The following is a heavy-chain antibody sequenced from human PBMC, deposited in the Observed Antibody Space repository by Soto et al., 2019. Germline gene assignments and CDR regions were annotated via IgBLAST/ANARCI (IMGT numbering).Heavy chain of an antibody. Sequence: EVQLLESGGGLVQPGGSLRLSCVAFGFTFNSLAMSWVRQAPGKGLDWVSGISGSGATTYYADSVKGRFTISRDNSKSTLYLQMNSLRVDDTAVYYCAKSSKQLVSTLCDYWGQGALVTVSS. CDR2: ISGSGATT. J-gene: IGHJ4*02. D-gene: IGHD5-12*01. CDR1: GFTFNSLA. V-gene: IGHV3-23*01. CDR3: AKSSKQLVSTLCDY.